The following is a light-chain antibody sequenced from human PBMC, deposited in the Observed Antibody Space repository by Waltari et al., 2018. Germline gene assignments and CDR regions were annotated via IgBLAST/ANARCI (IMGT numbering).Light chain of an antibody. CDR3: CSYVGSNVV. V-gene: IGLV2-11*01. Sequence: QSALTQPRSVSGSPGQSVTIPCSGTSSAFNGYNSVSWYQQLPGKAPKLMIYEVVKRPSGVPDRFSASKSGNTASLTISGLQAEDEADYYCCSYVGSNVVFGGGTKLTVL. J-gene: IGLJ2*01. CDR2: EVV. CDR1: SSAFNGYNS.